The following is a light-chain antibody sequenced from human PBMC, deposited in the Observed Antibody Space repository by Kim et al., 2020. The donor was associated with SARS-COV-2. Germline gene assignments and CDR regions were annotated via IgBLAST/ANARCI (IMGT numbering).Light chain of an antibody. V-gene: IGLV3-19*01. Sequence: SSELTQDPAVSAALGQTVRITCQGDSLRSDYATWYQQKPGQAPIVVISGKNNRPSGIPDRFSGSSSGNTASLTITWTQAGDEADYYCNSRDSNDNVVFGG. CDR3: NSRDSNDNVV. J-gene: IGLJ2*01. CDR1: SLRSDY. CDR2: GKN.